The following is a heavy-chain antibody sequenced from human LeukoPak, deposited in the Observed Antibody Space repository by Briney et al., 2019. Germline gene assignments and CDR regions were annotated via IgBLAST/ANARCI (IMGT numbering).Heavy chain of an antibody. CDR2: IIPIFGAA. CDR1: GGTFSSYA. J-gene: IGHJ4*02. D-gene: IGHD3-22*01. V-gene: IGHV1-69*13. Sequence: SVKVSCKASGGTFSSYAISWVRQAPGQGLEWMGGIIPIFGAANYAQKFQGRVTITADESTSTAYMELSSLRSEDTAVYYCARGNYYYDSSGYYYGQFDYWGQGTLVTVSS. CDR3: ARGNYYYDSSGYYYGQFDY.